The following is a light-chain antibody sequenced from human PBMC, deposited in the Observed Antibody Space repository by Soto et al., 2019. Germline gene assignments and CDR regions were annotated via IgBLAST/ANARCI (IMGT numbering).Light chain of an antibody. CDR3: QQYDHWPFT. CDR1: QSVSGN. J-gene: IGKJ3*01. Sequence: EIVMTQSPATLSVSPGERATLSCRASQSVSGNLACYQQKPGQPPRLLIYGASPRATGLPARFSGSGSGTEFTLTISSLQAEDFALYYCQQYDHWPFTFGPGTKVDIK. V-gene: IGKV3-15*01. CDR2: GAS.